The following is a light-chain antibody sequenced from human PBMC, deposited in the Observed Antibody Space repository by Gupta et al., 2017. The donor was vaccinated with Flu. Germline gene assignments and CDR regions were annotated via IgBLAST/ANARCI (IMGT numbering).Light chain of an antibody. CDR2: DVA. CDR3: CSSTGTYWI. Sequence: QSPLPQPRSVSGSPGQSVPISCTGPSSDVGRYDYVSWFQQYPGKAPKLVLYDVAKRPSGVPGRFSGAKSGNTASLAISGLQAEDEADYYCCSSTGTYWIFGGGTKVTVL. CDR1: SSDVGRYDY. V-gene: IGLV2-11*01. J-gene: IGLJ2*01.